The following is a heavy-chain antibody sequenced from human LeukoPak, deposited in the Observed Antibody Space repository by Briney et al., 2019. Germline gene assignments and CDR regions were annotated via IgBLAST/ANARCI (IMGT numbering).Heavy chain of an antibody. CDR1: GGTFSSYA. D-gene: IGHD3-3*01. V-gene: IGHV1-69*04. Sequence: SVKVSCKASGGTFSSYAISWVRQAPGQGLEWMGRIIPIFGIANYAQKFQGRVTITADKSTSTAYMELSSVRSEDTAAYYCARVLEYSGRWFDPWGQGTLVTVSS. CDR3: ARVLEYSGRWFDP. CDR2: IIPIFGIA. J-gene: IGHJ5*02.